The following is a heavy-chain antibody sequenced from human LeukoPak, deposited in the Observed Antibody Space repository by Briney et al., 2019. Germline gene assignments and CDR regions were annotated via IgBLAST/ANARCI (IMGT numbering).Heavy chain of an antibody. D-gene: IGHD3-22*01. Sequence: PGGSLRLSCAASGFTFSRNYMSWVRQAPGKGLEWVSVIYSGGSTYYADSVKGRFTISRDNSKNTLYLQMNSLRAEDTAVYYCARIYDSSGYHSAFYDYWGQGTLVTVSS. V-gene: IGHV3-66*01. CDR2: IYSGGST. J-gene: IGHJ4*02. CDR3: ARIYDSSGYHSAFYDY. CDR1: GFTFSRNY.